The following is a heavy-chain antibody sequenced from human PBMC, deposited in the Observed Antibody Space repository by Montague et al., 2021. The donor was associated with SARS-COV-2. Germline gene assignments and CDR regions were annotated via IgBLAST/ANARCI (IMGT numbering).Heavy chain of an antibody. CDR3: ARDRTMIRGIFPYYSGMDL. CDR1: GFTFSTYE. J-gene: IGHJ6*02. CDR2: ISSGGSTM. Sequence: LSLSCVASGFTFSTYEMNWVRQAPGKGLEWVSKISSGGSTMDHADSVKGRFTISRDDAKNSLYLQMNSLRAEDTAVYYCARDRTMIRGIFPYYSGMDLWGQGTTVTVSS. V-gene: IGHV3-48*03. D-gene: IGHD3-10*01.